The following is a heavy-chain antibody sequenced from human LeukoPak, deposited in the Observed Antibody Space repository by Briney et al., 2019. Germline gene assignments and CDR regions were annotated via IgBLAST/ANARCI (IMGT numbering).Heavy chain of an antibody. Sequence: GGSLRLSGAASGFTFSSYAMSWVRQAPGKGLEWVSAISGSGGSTYYADSVKGRFTISRDNSKNTLYLQMNSLRAEDTAVYYCAKVSTGYGDYDYWGQGTLVTVSS. CDR1: GFTFSSYA. J-gene: IGHJ4*02. CDR3: AKVSTGYGDYDY. D-gene: IGHD4-17*01. CDR2: ISGSGGST. V-gene: IGHV3-23*01.